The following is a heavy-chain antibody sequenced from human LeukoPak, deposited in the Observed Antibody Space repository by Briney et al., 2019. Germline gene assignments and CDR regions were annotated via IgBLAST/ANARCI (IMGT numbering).Heavy chain of an antibody. D-gene: IGHD4-17*01. CDR1: GGTFSSYA. J-gene: IGHJ4*02. CDR3: ASQWTVTTSRFDY. CDR2: IIPIFGTA. Sequence: SVKVSCKASGGTFSSYAISWVRQAPGQGLAWMGGIIPIFGTANYAQKFQGRVTITADESTSTAYMELSSLRSEDTAVYYCASQWTVTTSRFDYWGQGTLVTVSS. V-gene: IGHV1-69*01.